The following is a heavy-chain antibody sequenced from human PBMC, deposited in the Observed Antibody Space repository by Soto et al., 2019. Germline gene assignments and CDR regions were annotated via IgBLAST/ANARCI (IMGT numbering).Heavy chain of an antibody. Sequence: QVQLVQSGGEVKKPGASVTVSCKASGYTFINYHITWVRQAPGQGLEWMAWINTYNGMTDYAQSFQGRVTMTRDTSTSTAYMELRNLGSDDTAVYFCAKSPRGEMSTDWGQGTLVTVSS. CDR2: INTYNGMT. CDR1: GYTFINYH. J-gene: IGHJ4*02. D-gene: IGHD4-4*01. V-gene: IGHV1-18*01. CDR3: AKSPRGEMSTD.